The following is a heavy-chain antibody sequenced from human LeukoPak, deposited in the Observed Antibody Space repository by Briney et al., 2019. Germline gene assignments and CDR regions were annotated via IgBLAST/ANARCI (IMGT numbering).Heavy chain of an antibody. J-gene: IGHJ4*02. CDR3: ARFAVHRRLAVNGQFGLDY. D-gene: IGHD6-19*01. CDR2: MNPNSGNT. V-gene: IGHV1-8*01. Sequence: ASVKVSCKASGYTFTSYDINWVRQATGQGHEWMGWMNPNSGNTGYAQKFQGRVTMTRNTSISTAYMELSSLRSEDTAVYYCARFAVHRRLAVNGQFGLDYWGQGTLVTVSS. CDR1: GYTFTSYD.